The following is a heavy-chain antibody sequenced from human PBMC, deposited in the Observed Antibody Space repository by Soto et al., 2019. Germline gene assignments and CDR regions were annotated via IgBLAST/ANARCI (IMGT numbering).Heavy chain of an antibody. D-gene: IGHD3-22*01. CDR1: GGTFSSYA. Sequence: GASVKVSCKASGGTFSSYAISWVRQAPGQGLEWMGGIIPIFGTANYAQKFQGRVTITADESTSTAYMELSSLRSEDTAVYYCASPRPYYYDSSGYYYWNYFDYWGQGTLVTVSS. CDR3: ASPRPYYYDSSGYYYWNYFDY. V-gene: IGHV1-69*13. CDR2: IIPIFGTA. J-gene: IGHJ4*02.